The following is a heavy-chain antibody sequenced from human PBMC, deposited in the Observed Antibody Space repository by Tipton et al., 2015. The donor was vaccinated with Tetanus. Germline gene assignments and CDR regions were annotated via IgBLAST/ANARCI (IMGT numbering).Heavy chain of an antibody. CDR2: ISSSGST. CDR1: GGSLRSGDHY. V-gene: IGHV4-61*08. J-gene: IGHJ5*02. CDR3: ATTADNWFDP. Sequence: TLSLTCSVSGGSLRSGDHYWSWIRQPPGKGLEWLAYISSSGSTNSNYSLKSRITMSRDTSKNQFSLKLSSVTAADTAVYYCATTADNWFDPWGPGTLVTVSS. D-gene: IGHD1-1*01.